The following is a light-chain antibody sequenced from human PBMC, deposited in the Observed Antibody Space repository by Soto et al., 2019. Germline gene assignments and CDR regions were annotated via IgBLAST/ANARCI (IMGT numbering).Light chain of an antibody. J-gene: IGLJ1*01. Sequence: QSVLTQPASVSASPGQSITIPCTGTSSDVGSYNLVSWFQQHPGKVPKLLIYEGTKRPSGLSDRFSGSKSGTTASLTISGLQAQEEAHYYCSSYAGENLYVFGTGTKLTVL. V-gene: IGLV2-23*01. CDR1: SSDVGSYNL. CDR3: SSYAGENLYV. CDR2: EGT.